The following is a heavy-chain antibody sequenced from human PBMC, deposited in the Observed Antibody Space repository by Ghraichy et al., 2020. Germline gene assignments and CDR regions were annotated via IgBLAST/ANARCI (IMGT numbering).Heavy chain of an antibody. D-gene: IGHD6-19*01. CDR1: GFTFSSYA. V-gene: IGHV3-23*01. CDR3: ANEKSSGWYFVDY. Sequence: ETLSLTCAASGFTFSSYAMSWVRQAPGKGLEWVSAISGSGGSTYYADSVKGRFTISRDNSKNTLYLQMNSLRAEDTAVYYCANEKSSGWYFVDYWGQGTLVTVSS. J-gene: IGHJ4*02. CDR2: ISGSGGST.